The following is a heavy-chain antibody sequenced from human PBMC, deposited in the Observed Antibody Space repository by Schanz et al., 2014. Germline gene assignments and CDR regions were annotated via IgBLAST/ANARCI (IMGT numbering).Heavy chain of an antibody. V-gene: IGHV3-30*04. D-gene: IGHD2-2*01. CDR2: ITYDGSNT. CDR3: IRGAIMVVPVAHF. J-gene: IGHJ4*02. Sequence: QVQLVESGGGVVQPGRSLRLSCAASGFTMITYAMHWVRQPPGKGLEWVAIITYDGSNTYHADYVKGRFTISSDNSKNQLYLQMNSLRAEDTAVYYCIRGAIMVVPVAHFWGQGILVTVSS. CDR1: GFTMITYA.